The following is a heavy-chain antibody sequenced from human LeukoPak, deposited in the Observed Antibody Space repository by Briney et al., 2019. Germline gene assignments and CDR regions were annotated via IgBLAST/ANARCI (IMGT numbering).Heavy chain of an antibody. J-gene: IGHJ6*03. Sequence: ASAKVSCKASGYTFTSYAMNWVRQAPGQGLEWMGWINTYTGNPTYALGFTGRFVFSLDTSVSTAYLQISSLKAEDTAVYYCARETPYFFYYMDVWGKGTTVTVSS. CDR2: INTYTGNP. V-gene: IGHV7-4-1*02. CDR3: ARETPYFFYYMDV. CDR1: GYTFTSYA.